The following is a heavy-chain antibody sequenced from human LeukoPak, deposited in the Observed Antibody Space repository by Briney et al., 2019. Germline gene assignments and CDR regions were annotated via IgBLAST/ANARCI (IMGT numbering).Heavy chain of an antibody. V-gene: IGHV4-34*01. CDR1: GGSFSGYY. Sequence: PSETLSLTCAVYGGSFSGYYWSWIRQPPGKGLEWIGEINHSGSTNYNPSLKSRVTISVDTSKNQFSLKLSSVTAADTAVYYCARGGRTARPKFDYWGQGTLVTVSS. CDR3: ARGGRTARPKFDY. J-gene: IGHJ4*02. CDR2: INHSGST. D-gene: IGHD2-21*02.